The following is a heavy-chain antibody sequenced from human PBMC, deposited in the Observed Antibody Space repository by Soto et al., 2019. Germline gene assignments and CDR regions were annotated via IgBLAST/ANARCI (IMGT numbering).Heavy chain of an antibody. CDR3: ARVGLTYYYGSGSYYNWFDP. D-gene: IGHD3-10*01. CDR1: GGSFSGYY. J-gene: IGHJ5*02. V-gene: IGHV4-34*01. CDR2: INHSGST. Sequence: PSETLSLTCAVYGGSFSGYYWSWIRQPPGKGLEWIGEINHSGSTNYNPSLKSRVTISVDTSKNQFSLKLSSVTAADTAVYYCARVGLTYYYGSGSYYNWFDPWGQGTLVTVSS.